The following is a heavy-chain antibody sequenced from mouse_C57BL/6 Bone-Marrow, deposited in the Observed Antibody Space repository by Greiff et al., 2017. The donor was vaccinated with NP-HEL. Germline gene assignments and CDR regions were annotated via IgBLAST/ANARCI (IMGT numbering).Heavy chain of an antibody. CDR3: ARWGYGSWYFDV. CDR1: GYTFTSYW. V-gene: IGHV1-55*01. D-gene: IGHD2-10*02. Sequence: QVQLQQSGAELVKPGASVKMSCKASGYTFTSYWITWVKQRPGQGLEWIGDIYPGSGSTNYNEKFKSKATLTVDTSSSTAYMQLSSLTFEDSAVYYCARWGYGSWYFDVWGTGTTVTVSS. CDR2: IYPGSGST. J-gene: IGHJ1*03.